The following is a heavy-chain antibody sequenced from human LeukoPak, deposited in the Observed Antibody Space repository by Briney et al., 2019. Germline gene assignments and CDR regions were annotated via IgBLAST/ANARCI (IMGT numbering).Heavy chain of an antibody. J-gene: IGHJ4*02. CDR3: AKAQHGWGVLFDY. Sequence: GCINPTSGGTNYAQNFQGWVTMTRDTSISTAYMELSRLRSDDTAVYYCAKAQHGWGVLFDYWGQGTLVTVSS. CDR2: INPTSGGT. D-gene: IGHD3-16*01. V-gene: IGHV1-2*04.